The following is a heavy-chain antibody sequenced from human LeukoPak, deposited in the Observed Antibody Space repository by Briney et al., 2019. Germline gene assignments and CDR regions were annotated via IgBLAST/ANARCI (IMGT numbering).Heavy chain of an antibody. CDR1: GGSFSSYY. J-gene: IGHJ4*02. CDR2: INHSGST. Sequence: PSETLSLTCAVYGGSFSSYYWSWIRQPPGKGLEWIGEINHSGSTNYNPSLKSRVTISVDTSKNQFSLKLSSVTAADTAVYYCARGAHYYDFWSGYYTPPTGYYFDYWGQGTLVTVSS. V-gene: IGHV4-34*01. CDR3: ARGAHYYDFWSGYYTPPTGYYFDY. D-gene: IGHD3-3*01.